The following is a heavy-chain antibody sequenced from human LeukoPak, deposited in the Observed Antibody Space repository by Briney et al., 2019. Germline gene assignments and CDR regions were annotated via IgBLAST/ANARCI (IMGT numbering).Heavy chain of an antibody. J-gene: IGHJ4*02. CDR1: GGSISSSSYY. V-gene: IGHV4-39*01. D-gene: IGHD1-7*01. Sequence: PSETLSLTCTVSGGSISSSSYYWGCIRQPPGKGLEWIGSIHYSGNTYSNPSLKSRVTIAVERSKNQFSLKLSSVTAADTAVYYCATGGENYNYFEYWGQGTLVTVSS. CDR3: ATGGENYNYFEY. CDR2: IHYSGNT.